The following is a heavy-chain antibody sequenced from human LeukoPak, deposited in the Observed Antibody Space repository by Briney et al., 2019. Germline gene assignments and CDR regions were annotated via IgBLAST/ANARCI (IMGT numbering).Heavy chain of an antibody. V-gene: IGHV1-18*01. CDR2: ISAYNGNT. J-gene: IGHJ5*02. Sequence: GASVKVSCKASGYTFTSYGISWVRQAPGQGLEWMGWISAYNGNTNYAQKLQGRVTMTTDTSTSTAYMELRSLRSDDTAVYYCARDWDPHSGYDTNWFDPWGQGTLVTVSS. CDR1: GYTFTSYG. D-gene: IGHD5-12*01. CDR3: ARDWDPHSGYDTNWFDP.